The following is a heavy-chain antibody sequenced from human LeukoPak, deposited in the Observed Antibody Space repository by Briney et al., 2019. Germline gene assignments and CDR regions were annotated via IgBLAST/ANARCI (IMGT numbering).Heavy chain of an antibody. D-gene: IGHD6-13*01. CDR2: IYYSGST. CDR1: GGSISNYY. V-gene: IGHV4-59*01. Sequence: PSETLSLTCTVSGGSISNYYWNWIRQPPGKGLEWIGYIYYSGSTSYNPSLKSRVTISVDTSKNQFSLKLTSVTAADTAVYYCARIYYSSSYDYWYFDLWGRGTLVTVSS. J-gene: IGHJ2*01. CDR3: ARIYYSSSYDYWYFDL.